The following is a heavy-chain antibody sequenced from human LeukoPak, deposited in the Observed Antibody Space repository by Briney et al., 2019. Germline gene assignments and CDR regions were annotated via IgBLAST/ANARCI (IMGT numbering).Heavy chain of an antibody. CDR3: AKDLGIGGYSYGGNFDY. J-gene: IGHJ4*02. V-gene: IGHV3-9*01. CDR1: GFTFDDYA. D-gene: IGHD5-18*01. Sequence: GRSLRLSCAASGFTFDDYAMHWVRPAPGKGLEWVSGISWNSGSIGYADSVKGRFTISRDNAKNSLYLQMNSLRAEDTALYYCAKDLGIGGYSYGGNFDYWGQGTLVTVSS. CDR2: ISWNSGSI.